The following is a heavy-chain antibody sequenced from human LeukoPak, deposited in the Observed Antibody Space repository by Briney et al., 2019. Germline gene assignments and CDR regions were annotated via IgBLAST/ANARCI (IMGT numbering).Heavy chain of an antibody. CDR1: GGSFSGYY. CDR2: INHSGST. CDR3: ARDRIAYYYYYGMDV. D-gene: IGHD6-13*01. V-gene: IGHV4-34*01. J-gene: IGHJ6*02. Sequence: SETLSLTCAVYGGSFSGYYWSWIRQPPGKGLEWIGEINHSGSTNYNPSLKSRVTISVDTSKNQFSLKLSSVTAADTAVYYCARDRIAYYYYYGMDVWGQGTTVTVSS.